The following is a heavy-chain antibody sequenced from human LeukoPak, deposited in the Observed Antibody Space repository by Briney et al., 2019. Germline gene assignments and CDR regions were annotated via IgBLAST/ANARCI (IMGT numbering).Heavy chain of an antibody. CDR2: ISAYNGNT. CDR1: GYTFTSYG. J-gene: IGHJ1*01. Sequence: ASVKVSCKASGYTFTSYGISWVRQAPGQGLEWMGWISAYNGNTNYAQKLRGRVTMTTDTSTSTAYMELRSLRSDDTAVYYCARAAAAGTIITEYFQHWGQGTLVTVSS. D-gene: IGHD6-13*01. V-gene: IGHV1-18*01. CDR3: ARAAAAGTIITEYFQH.